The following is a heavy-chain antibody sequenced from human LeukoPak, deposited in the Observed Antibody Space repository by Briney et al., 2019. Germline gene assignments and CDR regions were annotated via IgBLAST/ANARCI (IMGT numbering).Heavy chain of an antibody. J-gene: IGHJ4*02. CDR1: GFPFSSYW. CDR3: TRVGYIDEGIDY. D-gene: IGHD5-24*01. CDR2: IKQDGSKK. Sequence: GGSLRLSCVASGFPFSSYWMTWVRQAPGKGLEWVANIKQDGSKKSYVDSVKGRFTISRDNAKNSLYLQMNNLRAEDTAIYYCTRVGYIDEGIDYWGQGTLVTVSS. V-gene: IGHV3-7*04.